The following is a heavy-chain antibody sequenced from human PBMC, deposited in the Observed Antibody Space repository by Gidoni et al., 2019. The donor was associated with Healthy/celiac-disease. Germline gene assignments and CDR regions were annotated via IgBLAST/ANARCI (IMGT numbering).Heavy chain of an antibody. CDR3: ARVAKYSYGRGDYYYYGMDV. CDR2: INPNSGGT. CDR1: GYPFTVYY. J-gene: IGHJ6*02. D-gene: IGHD5-18*01. Sequence: QVQLVQSGPAVKKPGASVKVSCTASGYPFTVYYMHWVRQAPGQGLEWRGWINPNSGGTNYAQKLQGRVTMTRDTSISTAYMELSRLRSDDTAVYYCARVAKYSYGRGDYYYYGMDVWGQGTTVTVSS. V-gene: IGHV1-2*02.